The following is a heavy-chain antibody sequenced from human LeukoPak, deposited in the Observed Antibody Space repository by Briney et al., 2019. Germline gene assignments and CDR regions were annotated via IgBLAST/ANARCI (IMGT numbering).Heavy chain of an antibody. V-gene: IGHV4-59*01. CDR2: IYYSGST. J-gene: IGHJ4*02. Sequence: SETLSLTCTVSGGSISSYYWSWIRQPPGKGLEWIGYIYYSGSTNYNTSLKSRVTISVDTSKNQFSLKLSSVTAADTAVYYCARAWGNSRYFDYWGQGTLVTVSS. CDR1: GGSISSYY. CDR3: ARAWGNSRYFDY. D-gene: IGHD4-23*01.